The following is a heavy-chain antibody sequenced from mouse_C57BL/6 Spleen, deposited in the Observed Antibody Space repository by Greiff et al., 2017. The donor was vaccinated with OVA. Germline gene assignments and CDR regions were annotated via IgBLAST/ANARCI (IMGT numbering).Heavy chain of an antibody. CDR2: IYPRSGIT. CDR3: ARNEITTVVPYFDY. V-gene: IGHV1-81*01. CDR1: GYTFTSYG. D-gene: IGHD1-1*01. J-gene: IGHJ2*01. Sequence: VQLQQSGAELARPGASVKLSCKASGYTFTSYGISWVTQRTGQGLEWIGEIYPRSGITFYNEKFKGKATLTADKSSSTAYMELRSLTSEDSAVYFCARNEITTVVPYFDYWGQGTTLTVSS.